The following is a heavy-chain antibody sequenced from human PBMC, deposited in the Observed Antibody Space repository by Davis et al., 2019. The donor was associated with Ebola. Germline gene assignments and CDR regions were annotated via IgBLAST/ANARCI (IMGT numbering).Heavy chain of an antibody. V-gene: IGHV4-59*01. CDR1: GGSFSGYY. D-gene: IGHD3-10*01. J-gene: IGHJ2*01. CDR2: IYYSGST. CDR3: ARLRQMYYYGSSYWYFDL. Sequence: SETLSLTCAVYGGSFSGYYWSWIRQPPGKGLEWIGYIYYSGSTNYNPSLKSRVTISVDTSKNQFSLKLSSVTAADTAVYYCARLRQMYYYGSSYWYFDLWGRGTLVTVSS.